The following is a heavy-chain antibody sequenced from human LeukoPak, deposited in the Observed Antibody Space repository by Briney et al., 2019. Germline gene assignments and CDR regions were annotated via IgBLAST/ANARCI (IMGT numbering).Heavy chain of an antibody. CDR1: GFTFNSYA. V-gene: IGHV3-23*01. CDR3: ASRGTVTTYY. D-gene: IGHD4-17*01. J-gene: IGHJ4*02. CDR2: ISVSGGST. Sequence: PGGSLRLSCAASGFTFNSYAMSWVRQAPGNGLEWISAISVSGGSTYYADSVKGRFTISRDNSKNTLYLQMNSLRAEDTAVYYCASRGTVTTYYWGQGTLVTVSS.